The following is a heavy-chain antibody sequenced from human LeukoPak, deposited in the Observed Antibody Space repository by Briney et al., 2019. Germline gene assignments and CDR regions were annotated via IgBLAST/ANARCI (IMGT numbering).Heavy chain of an antibody. D-gene: IGHD6-19*01. CDR1: GFTFNTYA. CDR2: MTTISTLM. J-gene: IGHJ6*03. CDR3: TRARVVTVPGTADYYFYMDV. V-gene: IGHV3-21*01. Sequence: PGGSLRLSCAASGFTFNTYALNWVRQAPGKGLEWVSSMTTISTLMYYAASVKGRFTVSRDSAKNSLYLQMNSLRAEDTAVYYCTRARVVTVPGTADYYFYMDVWGRGTTVTVSS.